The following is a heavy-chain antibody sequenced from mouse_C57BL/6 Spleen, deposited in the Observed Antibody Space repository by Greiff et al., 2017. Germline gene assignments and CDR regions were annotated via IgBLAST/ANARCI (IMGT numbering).Heavy chain of an antibody. J-gene: IGHJ2*01. CDR3: AREVEGDY. CDR2: INPNNGGT. Sequence: VQLQQSGPELVKPGASVKISCKASGYTFTDYYMNWVKQSHGKSLEWIGDINPNNGGTSYNQKFKGKATLTVDKSSSTAYMELRSLTSEDSAVYYCAREVEGDYWSQGTTLTVSS. V-gene: IGHV1-26*01. D-gene: IGHD1-1*02. CDR1: GYTFTDYY.